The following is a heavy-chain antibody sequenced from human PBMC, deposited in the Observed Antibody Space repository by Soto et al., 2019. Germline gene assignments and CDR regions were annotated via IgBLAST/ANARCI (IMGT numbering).Heavy chain of an antibody. CDR3: AKPLLSSSWAPEGYYYYGMDV. D-gene: IGHD6-13*01. V-gene: IGHV3-30*18. J-gene: IGHJ6*02. CDR2: ISYDGSNK. Sequence: QVQLVESGGGVVQPGRSLRLSCAASGFTFSSYGMHWVRQAPGKGLEWVAVISYDGSNKYYADSVKGRFTISRDNSKNTQYLQMNGLRAEDTAAYYCAKPLLSSSWAPEGYYYYGMDVWGQGTTVTVS. CDR1: GFTFSSYG.